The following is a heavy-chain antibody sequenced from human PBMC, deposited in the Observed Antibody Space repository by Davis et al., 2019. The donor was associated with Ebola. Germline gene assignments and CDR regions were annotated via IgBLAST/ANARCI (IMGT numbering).Heavy chain of an antibody. J-gene: IGHJ4*02. Sequence: PGGSLRLSCAASGFTFSSYSMNWVRQAPGKGLEWVSSISSSSSYIYYADSVKGRFTISRDNAKNSLYLQMNSLRAEDTAVYYCARERELLAYFDYWGQGTLVTVSS. V-gene: IGHV3-21*01. CDR1: GFTFSSYS. CDR3: ARERELLAYFDY. CDR2: ISSSSSYI. D-gene: IGHD1-26*01.